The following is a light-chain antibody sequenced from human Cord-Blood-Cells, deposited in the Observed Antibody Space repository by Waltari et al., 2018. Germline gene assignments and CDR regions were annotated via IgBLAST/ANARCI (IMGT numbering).Light chain of an antibody. V-gene: IGLV2-14*01. J-gene: IGLJ1*01. CDR2: DVS. CDR3: SSYTSSSTLV. CDR1: SIDVGGFNF. Sequence: QSALTQPASVSGSPGQSITISCTGTSIDVGGFNFVSWYQQHPGKAPKLMIYDVSNRPSGVSTRFSGAKAGNTASLTISGLQAEDEADYYCSSYTSSSTLVFGTGTKVTVL.